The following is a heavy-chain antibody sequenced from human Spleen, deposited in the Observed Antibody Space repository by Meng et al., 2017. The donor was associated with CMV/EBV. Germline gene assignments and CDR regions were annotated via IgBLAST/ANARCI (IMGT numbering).Heavy chain of an antibody. J-gene: IGHJ4*02. D-gene: IGHD1-26*01. CDR2: VGGSGDNT. Sequence: GESLKISCAASGFTFSNYAMSWVRQAPGKGLEWVSGVGGSGDNTYYADSVKGRFAISRDNSKNTLHLQVNSLRVEDTAVYYCAKSHLPSGRIAGGRFDHWGQGTLVTVSS. CDR1: GFTFSNYA. CDR3: AKSHLPSGRIAGGRFDH. V-gene: IGHV3-23*01.